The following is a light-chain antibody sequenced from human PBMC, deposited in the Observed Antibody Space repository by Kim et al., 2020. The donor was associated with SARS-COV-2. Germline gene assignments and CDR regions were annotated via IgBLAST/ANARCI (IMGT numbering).Light chain of an antibody. J-gene: IGKJ2*01. CDR2: KVS. V-gene: IGKV2-30*02. CDR1: QSLVHSDGSTY. Sequence: EVVLTQSPLSLPVTLGQPASISRRSSQSLVHSDGSTYLNWFHQRPGQSPRRLIYKVSTRDSGVPDRFSGSGSGTDFTLRISRVEAEDVGVYYCMQGTHWLYTFGQGTKLEI. CDR3: MQGTHWLYT.